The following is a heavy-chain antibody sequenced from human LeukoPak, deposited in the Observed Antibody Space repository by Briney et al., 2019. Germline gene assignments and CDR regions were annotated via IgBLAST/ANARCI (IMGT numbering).Heavy chain of an antibody. D-gene: IGHD2/OR15-2a*01. CDR1: GFAFSNYW. Sequence: GGSLRLSCAASGFAFSNYWMSWVRQAPGKGLEWVANIKHDGSGKYYVDSVKGRFTISRDNAKNSLYLQMNSLRAEDTAVYYCARAFLDVWGKGTTVTVSS. J-gene: IGHJ6*04. CDR3: ARAFLDV. CDR2: IKHDGSGK. V-gene: IGHV3-7*01.